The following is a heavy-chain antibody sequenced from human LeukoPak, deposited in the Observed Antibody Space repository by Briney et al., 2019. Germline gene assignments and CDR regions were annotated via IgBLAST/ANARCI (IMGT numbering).Heavy chain of an antibody. J-gene: IGHJ6*03. CDR1: GFTFSSYA. V-gene: IGHV3-23*01. CDR2: ISGSGGST. D-gene: IGHD1-26*01. CDR3: AKILGSWDDYYYMAV. Sequence: GGSLRLSCAASGFTFSSYAMSWVRQAPGKGLEWVSAISGSGGSTYYADSVKGRFTIARENSKNTLYLQMNSLTAAYTAVYYCAKILGSWDDYYYMAVWGKGTTVSVSS.